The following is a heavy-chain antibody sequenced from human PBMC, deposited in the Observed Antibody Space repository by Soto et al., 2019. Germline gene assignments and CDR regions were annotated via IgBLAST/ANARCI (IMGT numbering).Heavy chain of an antibody. CDR1: GGSFSGYY. Sequence: SETLSLTCAVYGGSFSGYYWSWIRQPPGKGLEWIGEINHSGSTNYNPSLKSRVTISVDTSKNQFSLKLSSVTAADTAVYYCARGVQLWDYYYYGMDVWGQGTTVTVSS. V-gene: IGHV4-34*01. D-gene: IGHD5-18*01. J-gene: IGHJ6*02. CDR2: INHSGST. CDR3: ARGVQLWDYYYYGMDV.